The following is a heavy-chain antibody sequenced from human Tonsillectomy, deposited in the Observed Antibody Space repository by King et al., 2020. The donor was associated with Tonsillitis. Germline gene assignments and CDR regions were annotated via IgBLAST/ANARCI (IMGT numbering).Heavy chain of an antibody. CDR2: IRYDGNHK. CDR3: ANDVGSGGMDV. Sequence: VQLVESGGGVVQPGGSLRLSCAASGFTFSSYGMHWVRQAPGKGLEWVAFIRYDGNHKYYADSVKGRFTISRDNSKNTLYLQMNSLRAEDTAVYSCANDVGSGGMDVWGQGTTVTVSS. D-gene: IGHD1-26*01. V-gene: IGHV3-30*02. J-gene: IGHJ6*02. CDR1: GFTFSSYG.